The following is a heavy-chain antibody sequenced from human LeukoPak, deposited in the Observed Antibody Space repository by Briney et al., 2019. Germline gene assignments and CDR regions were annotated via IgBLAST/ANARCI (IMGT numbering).Heavy chain of an antibody. CDR2: INPNSGGT. Sequence: GASVKVSCKASGYTFTGYYIHWVRQAPGQGLEWMGRINPNSGGTDYAQKFQGRLTITRDTSSSTAYMELGRLTSDDTAVYYCARYYCGGDCYLWFDPWGQGTPVTVSS. CDR1: GYTFTGYY. CDR3: ARYYCGGDCYLWFDP. D-gene: IGHD2-21*02. J-gene: IGHJ5*02. V-gene: IGHV1-2*06.